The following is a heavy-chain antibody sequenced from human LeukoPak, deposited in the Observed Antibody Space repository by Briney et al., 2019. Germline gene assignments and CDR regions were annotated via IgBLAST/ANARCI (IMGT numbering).Heavy chain of an antibody. V-gene: IGHV3-33*01. D-gene: IGHD6-19*01. Sequence: GRSLRLSCAASGFTFSSYGMHWVRQAPGKGLEWVAVIWYDGSNKYYADSVKGRFTISRDNSKNTLYLQMNSLRAEGTAVYYCARDQGRDSSGWYVYWGQGTLVTVSS. CDR1: GFTFSSYG. CDR3: ARDQGRDSSGWYVY. CDR2: IWYDGSNK. J-gene: IGHJ4*02.